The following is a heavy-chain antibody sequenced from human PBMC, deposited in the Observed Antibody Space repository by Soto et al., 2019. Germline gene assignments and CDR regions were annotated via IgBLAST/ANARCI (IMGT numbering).Heavy chain of an antibody. CDR2: IDWDDDK. J-gene: IGHJ6*03. CDR1: GFSLSTSGMC. CDR3: ARGLDYYGSGIYYSPHYYYYYMHV. D-gene: IGHD3-10*01. Sequence: SGPTLVNPTQTLTLTCTFSGFSLSTSGMCVSWIRQPPGKALEWLARIDWDDDKYYSTSLKTRLTISKDTSKNQVVLTMTNMDPVDTATYYCARGLDYYGSGIYYSPHYYYYYMHVWGKGIMVTVSS. V-gene: IGHV2-70*11.